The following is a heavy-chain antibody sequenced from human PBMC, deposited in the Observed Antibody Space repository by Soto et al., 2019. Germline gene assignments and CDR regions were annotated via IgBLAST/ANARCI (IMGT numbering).Heavy chain of an antibody. CDR1: GCSHHTRKMC. CDR2: IDWDDDK. D-gene: IGHD3-10*01. Sequence: CTFRGCSHHTRKMCMSLIRQPPGKALECLALIDWDDDKYYSTSLKTRLTISKDTSKNQVVLTMTNMDPVDTATYYCARIWVGTMVRGPYYYYYGIDVRGQGITVTVSS. CDR3: ARIWVGTMVRGPYYYYYGIDV. V-gene: IGHV2-70*01. J-gene: IGHJ6*02.